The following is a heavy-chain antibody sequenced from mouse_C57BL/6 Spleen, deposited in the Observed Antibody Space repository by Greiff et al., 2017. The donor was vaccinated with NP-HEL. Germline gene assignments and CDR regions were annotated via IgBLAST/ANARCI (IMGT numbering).Heavy chain of an antibody. Sequence: QVQLQQSGAELVRPGTSVKVSCKASGYAFTNYLIEWVKQRPGQGLEWIGVINPGSGGTNYNEKFKGKATLTADKSSSTAYMQLSSLTSEDSAVYFCARTAQATWAWFAYWGQGTLVTVSA. J-gene: IGHJ3*01. CDR1: GYAFTNYL. D-gene: IGHD3-2*02. CDR2: INPGSGGT. CDR3: ARTAQATWAWFAY. V-gene: IGHV1-54*01.